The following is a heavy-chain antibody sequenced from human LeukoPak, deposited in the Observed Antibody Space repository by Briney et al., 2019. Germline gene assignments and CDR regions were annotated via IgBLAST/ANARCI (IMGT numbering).Heavy chain of an antibody. CDR2: TNPNSGNT. Sequence: ASVKVSCKASGYTFTSYDINWVRQATGQGLEWMGWTNPNSGNTGYAQKFQGRVTMTRNTSISTAYMELSSLRSEDTAVYYCARGHKQQLAFDIWGQGTMVTVSS. CDR1: GYTFTSYD. V-gene: IGHV1-8*01. J-gene: IGHJ3*02. D-gene: IGHD6-13*01. CDR3: ARGHKQQLAFDI.